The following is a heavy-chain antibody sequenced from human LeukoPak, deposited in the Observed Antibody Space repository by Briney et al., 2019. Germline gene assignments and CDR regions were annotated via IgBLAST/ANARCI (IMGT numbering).Heavy chain of an antibody. Sequence: GGSPRLSCAASGSTFSSHTMNWVRQAPGKGLEWVSYISSTSSVIYYADSVKGRFTISRDNAKSSLYLQMNSLRAEDTAVYYCARNLPAADYWGQGTLVTVSS. CDR1: GSTFSSHT. V-gene: IGHV3-48*04. D-gene: IGHD2-2*01. CDR2: ISSTSSVI. J-gene: IGHJ4*02. CDR3: ARNLPAADY.